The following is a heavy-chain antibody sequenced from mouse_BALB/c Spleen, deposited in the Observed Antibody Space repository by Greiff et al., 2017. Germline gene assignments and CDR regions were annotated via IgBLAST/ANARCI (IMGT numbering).Heavy chain of an antibody. J-gene: IGHJ1*01. CDR2: ISSGGGST. CDR3: ARHGYSGSYWYFDV. D-gene: IGHD1-1*01. CDR1: GFAFSSYD. Sequence: EVHLVESGGGLVKPGGSLKLSCAASGFAFSSYDMSWVRQTPEKRLEWVAYISSGGGSTYYPDTVKGRFTISREHAKNTLYLQMSSLKSEDTAMYYCARHGYSGSYWYFDVWGAGTTVTVSS. V-gene: IGHV5-12-1*01.